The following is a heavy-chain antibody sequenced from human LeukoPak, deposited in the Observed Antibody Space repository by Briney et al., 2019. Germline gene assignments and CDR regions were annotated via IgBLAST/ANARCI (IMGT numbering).Heavy chain of an antibody. CDR3: AKSPTQLLWFGELNY. V-gene: IGHV3-23*01. Sequence: GSLLLSCAASGFTFSSYAMHWVRQAPGKGLEWVSAISGSGGSTYYADSVKGRFTISRDNSKNTLYLQMNSLRAEDTAVYYCAKSPTQLLWFGELNYWGQGTLVTVSS. CDR2: ISGSGGST. D-gene: IGHD3-10*01. CDR1: GFTFSSYA. J-gene: IGHJ4*02.